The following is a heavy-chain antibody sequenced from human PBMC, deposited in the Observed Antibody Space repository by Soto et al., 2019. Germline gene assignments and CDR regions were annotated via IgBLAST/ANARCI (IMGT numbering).Heavy chain of an antibody. D-gene: IGHD6-13*01. V-gene: IGHV3-53*01. CDR3: ARPDGSSWTAPLDY. Sequence: EVQLVESGGGLIQPGGSLRLSCAASGFTVSSNYMSWVRQAPGKGLEWVSVIYSGGSTYYADSVKGRFTISRDNSKNTLYLQMNSLRAEDTAVYYCARPDGSSWTAPLDYWGQGTLVTVSS. J-gene: IGHJ4*02. CDR1: GFTVSSNY. CDR2: IYSGGST.